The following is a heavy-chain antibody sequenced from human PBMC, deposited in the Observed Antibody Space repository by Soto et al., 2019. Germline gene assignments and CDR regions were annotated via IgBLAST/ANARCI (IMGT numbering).Heavy chain of an antibody. J-gene: IGHJ6*02. V-gene: IGHV4-39*01. CDR2: IYYSGST. Sequence: SETLSLTCTVSGGSFSSSSNYWGWIRQPPGKGLEWIGTIYYSGSTYYNPSLKSRVTISVDTSKNQFSLKLRSVTAADTAVYYCARLSAVAVTGYYYYGMDVWGQGTTVT. CDR3: ARLSAVAVTGYYYYGMDV. D-gene: IGHD6-19*01. CDR1: GGSFSSSSNY.